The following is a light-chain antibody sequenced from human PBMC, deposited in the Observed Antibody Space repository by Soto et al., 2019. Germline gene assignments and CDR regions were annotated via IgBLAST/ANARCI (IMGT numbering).Light chain of an antibody. CDR1: QSISNL. V-gene: IGKV1-5*03. J-gene: IGKJ1*01. Sequence: DIQMTQSPSTLSASVGDRVTITCRASQSISNLLAWYQQKPWKAPKLLIYKASSLESGVPSRFSGSGSGTEFTLTISSLQPDDFATYYCQQYNSYWTFGQGTKVEIK. CDR3: QQYNSYWT. CDR2: KAS.